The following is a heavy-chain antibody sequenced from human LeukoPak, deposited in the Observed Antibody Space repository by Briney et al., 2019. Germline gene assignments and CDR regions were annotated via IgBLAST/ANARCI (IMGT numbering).Heavy chain of an antibody. CDR1: GFTFDDYT. Sequence: GGSLRLSCAASGFTFDDYTMSWVRQAPGKGLEWVSYISSSSSTIYYADSVKGRFTISRDNAKNSLYLQMNSLRAEDTAVYYCARDGGHYDILTGYTLGFDPWGQGTLVTVSS. D-gene: IGHD3-9*01. CDR2: ISSSSSTI. CDR3: ARDGGHYDILTGYTLGFDP. V-gene: IGHV3-48*01. J-gene: IGHJ5*02.